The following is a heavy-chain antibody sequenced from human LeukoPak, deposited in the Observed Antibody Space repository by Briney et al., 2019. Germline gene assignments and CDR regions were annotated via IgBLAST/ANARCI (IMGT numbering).Heavy chain of an antibody. D-gene: IGHD2-15*01. J-gene: IGHJ4*02. CDR2: IRKKVNGYTT. CDR3: VRTPID. V-gene: IGHV3-72*01. Sequence: PGGSLTLSCAASGFSFSDYYVDWVRQAPGKGREWVGRIRKKVNGYTTEYAASVKGRFTISRDDSKKSMYLQMNSLKTEATAVYYCVRTPIDWGKGTLVTVSS. CDR1: GFSFSDYY.